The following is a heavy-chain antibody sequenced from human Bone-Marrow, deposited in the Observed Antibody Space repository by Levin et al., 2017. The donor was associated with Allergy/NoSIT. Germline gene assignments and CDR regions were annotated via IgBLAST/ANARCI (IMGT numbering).Heavy chain of an antibody. D-gene: IGHD6-19*01. CDR1: GYTFINYW. Sequence: GESLKISCQASGYTFINYWIGWVRQMPGEGLEWMGIIFPGDSETRYNPSFQGQVTMSVDKSIDTAFLQWTSLRASDSAIYFCAREAVTDPGDTFYYYGMDVWGQGTAVIVSS. J-gene: IGHJ6*02. V-gene: IGHV5-51*01. CDR2: IFPGDSET. CDR3: AREAVTDPGDTFYYYGMDV.